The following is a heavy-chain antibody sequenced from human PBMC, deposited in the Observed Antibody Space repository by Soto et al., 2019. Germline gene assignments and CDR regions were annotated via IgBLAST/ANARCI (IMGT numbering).Heavy chain of an antibody. D-gene: IGHD3-22*01. CDR1: GFTFTSSA. CDR3: AAAANYYDSSGYFPDAFDI. V-gene: IGHV1-58*01. J-gene: IGHJ3*02. Sequence: SVKVSCKASGFTFTSSAVQWVRQARGQRLEWIGWIVVGSGNTNYAQKFQERVTITSDMSTSTAYMELSSLRSEDTAVYYCAAAANYYDSSGYFPDAFDIWGQGTMVTVSS. CDR2: IVVGSGNT.